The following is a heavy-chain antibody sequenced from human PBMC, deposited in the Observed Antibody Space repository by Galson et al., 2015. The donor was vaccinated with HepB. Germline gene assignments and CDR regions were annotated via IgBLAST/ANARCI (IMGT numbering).Heavy chain of an antibody. V-gene: IGHV3-33*01. D-gene: IGHD3-10*01. Sequence: SLRLSCAASRFSFSSYGMHWVRQAPGKGLEWVAVTYYDGTSKYYADSVKGRFTISRDNSNNTLSLQMNSLRAEDTAVYYCARDGGSGSTPSVATKNNNYYYGLDVWGQGTTATVSS. J-gene: IGHJ6*02. CDR3: ARDGGSGSTPSVATKNNNYYYGLDV. CDR1: RFSFSSYG. CDR2: TYYDGTSK.